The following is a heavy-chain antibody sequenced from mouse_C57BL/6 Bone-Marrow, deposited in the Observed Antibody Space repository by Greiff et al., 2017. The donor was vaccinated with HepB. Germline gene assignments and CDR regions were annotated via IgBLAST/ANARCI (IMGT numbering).Heavy chain of an antibody. CDR3: ARHPPYFDY. CDR1: GFTFSSYA. Sequence: EVQLVESGGGLVKPGGSLKLSCAASGFTFSSYAMSWVRQTPEKRLEWVATISDGGSYTYYPDNVKGRFTISRDNAKNNLYLQMSHLKSEDTAMYYCARHPPYFDYWGQGTTLTVSS. J-gene: IGHJ2*01. V-gene: IGHV5-4*01. CDR2: ISDGGSYT.